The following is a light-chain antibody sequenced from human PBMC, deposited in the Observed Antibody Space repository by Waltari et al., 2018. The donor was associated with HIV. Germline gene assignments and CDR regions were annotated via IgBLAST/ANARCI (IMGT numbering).Light chain of an antibody. V-gene: IGLV8-61*01. CDR3: LLYMGSGVWV. CDR2: NTN. J-gene: IGLJ3*02. CDR1: LGSVPTSSY. Sequence: QTVVTQAPSFSVSPGGTVTLPCVLSLGSVPTSSYPRWNQQTPGQAPRTLITNTNTRSSGVPDRFSGSILGNRAALTITGAQADDESAYYCLLYMGSGVWVFGGGTKLTVL.